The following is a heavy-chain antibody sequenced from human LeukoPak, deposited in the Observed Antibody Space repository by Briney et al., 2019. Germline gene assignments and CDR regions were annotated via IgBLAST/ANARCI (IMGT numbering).Heavy chain of an antibody. CDR1: GGSISSGGYS. CDR3: ASGDSRYCSGGSCYLLGY. V-gene: IGHV4-30-2*01. J-gene: IGHJ4*02. Sequence: SQTLSLTCAVSGGSISSGGYSWSWIRQPPGKGLEWIGYIYHSGSTYYNPSLKSRVTISVDRSKNQFSLKLSSVTAADTGVYYCASGDSRYCSGGSCYLLGYWGQGTLVTVSS. CDR2: IYHSGST. D-gene: IGHD2-15*01.